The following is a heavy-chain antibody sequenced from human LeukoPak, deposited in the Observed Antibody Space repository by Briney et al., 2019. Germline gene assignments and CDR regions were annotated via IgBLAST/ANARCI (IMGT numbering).Heavy chain of an antibody. J-gene: IGHJ4*02. V-gene: IGHV4-39*07. CDR1: GGSISSSSYY. CDR2: ISYSGST. D-gene: IGHD2-15*01. CDR3: ARETIRVVVVAALDYFDY. Sequence: PSETLSLTCTVSGGSISSSSYYWGWIRQPPGKGLEWIGSISYSGSTYYNPSLKRRVTISVDTSKNQFSLKLSSVTAADPAVYYCARETIRVVVVAALDYFDYWGQGTLVTVSS.